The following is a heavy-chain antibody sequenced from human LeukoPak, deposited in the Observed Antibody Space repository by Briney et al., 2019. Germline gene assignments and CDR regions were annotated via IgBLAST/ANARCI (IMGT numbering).Heavy chain of an antibody. J-gene: IGHJ6*02. D-gene: IGHD3-22*01. CDR1: GGSISSYY. Sequence: PSETLSLTCPVSGGSISSYYWSWIRQPPGKGLGWIGYIYYSGSTNYNPSLKSRVTISVDTSKNQFSLKLSSVTAADTAVYYCARGFYDSYGMDVWGQGTTVTVSS. CDR2: IYYSGST. V-gene: IGHV4-59*01. CDR3: ARGFYDSYGMDV.